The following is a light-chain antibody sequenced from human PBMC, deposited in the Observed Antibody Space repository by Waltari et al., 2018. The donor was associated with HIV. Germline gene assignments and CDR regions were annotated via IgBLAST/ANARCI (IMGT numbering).Light chain of an antibody. CDR1: HIGSKS. CDR2: DDR. J-gene: IGLJ1*01. V-gene: IGLV3-21*02. CDR3: YLWDRDTDHYV. Sequence: SYVMTQPPSVAVAPGQTARITCGGNHIGSKSVHWYQQKPGQAPVLVVYDDRDRPSGIPERFSGSNFGNTATLTISRVEAGDQADYYCYLWDRDTDHYVFGTGTKVTVL.